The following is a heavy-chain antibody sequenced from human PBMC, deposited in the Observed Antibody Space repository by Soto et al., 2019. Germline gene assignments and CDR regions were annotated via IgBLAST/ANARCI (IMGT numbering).Heavy chain of an antibody. Sequence: GGSLRLSCAASGFVFTNYGMHWVRQAPGKGLEWVAVSGYDGSNKYYADSVKGRFTITRDNSKNTLYLQMNSLRAEDTAVYYCASSGRCDFTAMVNYYHYGMDVWGQGSTVTVSS. CDR2: SGYDGSNK. CDR1: GFVFTNYG. D-gene: IGHD5-18*01. J-gene: IGHJ6*02. V-gene: IGHV3-33*01. CDR3: ASSGRCDFTAMVNYYHYGMDV.